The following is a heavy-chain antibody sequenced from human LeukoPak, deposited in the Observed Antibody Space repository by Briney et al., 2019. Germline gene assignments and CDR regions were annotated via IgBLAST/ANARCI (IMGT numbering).Heavy chain of an antibody. CDR2: INPNSGGT. V-gene: IGHV1-2*02. CDR1: GYTFTVYY. D-gene: IGHD5-12*01. J-gene: IGHJ4*02. CDR3: ARGLRVRLNYFDY. Sequence: ASVTVSFTASGYTFTVYYMHWVRQAPGQGLEWMGWINPNSGGTNYSQKFQGRVTMTRDTSISTAYMELSRLRSDDTAVYCCARGLRVRLNYFDYWGQGTLVTVSS.